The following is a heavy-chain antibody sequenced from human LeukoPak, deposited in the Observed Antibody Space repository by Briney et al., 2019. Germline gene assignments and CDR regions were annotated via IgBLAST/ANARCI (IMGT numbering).Heavy chain of an antibody. CDR1: GFTFSAYN. J-gene: IGHJ4*02. CDR2: IRGSGGTI. Sequence: PGGSLTLTCAASGFTFSAYNMNWVRQAPGKGLECLSFIRGSGGTIYYAASVKGRFTISRDNAKISLYLQMNSLRAEDTAVYYCVRDSFDSTGQYYFDYWGLGTLVTVSS. D-gene: IGHD3-22*01. CDR3: VRDSFDSTGQYYFDY. V-gene: IGHV3-48*04.